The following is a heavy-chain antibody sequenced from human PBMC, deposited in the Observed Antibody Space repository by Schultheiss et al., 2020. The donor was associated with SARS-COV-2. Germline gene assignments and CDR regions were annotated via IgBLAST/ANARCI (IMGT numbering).Heavy chain of an antibody. CDR3: ARVMTTVTPWYFDY. V-gene: IGHV4-34*01. CDR1: GGSFSGYY. CDR2: INHSGST. J-gene: IGHJ4*02. Sequence: SETLSLTCAVYGGSFSGYYWSWIRQPPGKGLEWIGEINHSGSTNYNPSLKSRVTISVDTSKNQFSLKLSSVTAADTAVYYCARVMTTVTPWYFDYWGQGTLVTVSS. D-gene: IGHD4-17*01.